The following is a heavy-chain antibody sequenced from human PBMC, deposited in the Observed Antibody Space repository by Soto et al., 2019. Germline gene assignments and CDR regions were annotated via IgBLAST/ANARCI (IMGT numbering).Heavy chain of an antibody. Sequence: QVQLVESGGGVVQPGRSLRLSCAASGFTFSSYGMHWVRQAPGKGLDWVAVIWYDGSNKYYADSVKGRFTISRDNSKNTRYLQMNSRRAEDTAVYYCAREACALTVTRYNWFDPWGQGTLVTVSS. J-gene: IGHJ5*02. CDR1: GFTFSSYG. V-gene: IGHV3-33*01. CDR2: IWYDGSNK. CDR3: AREACALTVTRYNWFDP. D-gene: IGHD4-4*01.